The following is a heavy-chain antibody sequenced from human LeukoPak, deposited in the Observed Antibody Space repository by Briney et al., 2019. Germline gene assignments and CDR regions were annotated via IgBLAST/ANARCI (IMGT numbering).Heavy chain of an antibody. V-gene: IGHV5-51*01. CDR1: GYSFTSYW. Sequence: GESLKISCKGSGYSFTSYWIGWVRQMPGKGLEWMGIIYPGDSDTTYSPTFQGHVTISADKSISTAYLQWSSLKASDTAMYYCARGGGYSFDLHYFDYWGQGTLVTVSS. J-gene: IGHJ4*02. D-gene: IGHD5-24*01. CDR2: IYPGDSDT. CDR3: ARGGGYSFDLHYFDY.